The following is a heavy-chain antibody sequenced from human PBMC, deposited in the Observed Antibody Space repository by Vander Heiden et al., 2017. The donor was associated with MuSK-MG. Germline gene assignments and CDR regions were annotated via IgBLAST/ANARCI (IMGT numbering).Heavy chain of an antibody. V-gene: IGHV4-39*07. CDR3: AWLGQAYYYDGIDV. CDR1: GGPISSSSYY. CDR2: IYYSGST. J-gene: IGHJ6*02. Sequence: QLQLQESGPGLVKPSATPSLTRTVPGGPISSSSYYSGWLRQPPGKGLGGIWSIYYSGSTYYNPSLNSRVTISVDTSKNQFSLMLGAVTAADSAVYYCAWLGQAYYYDGIDVWGQGTTVTVSS. D-gene: IGHD3-22*01.